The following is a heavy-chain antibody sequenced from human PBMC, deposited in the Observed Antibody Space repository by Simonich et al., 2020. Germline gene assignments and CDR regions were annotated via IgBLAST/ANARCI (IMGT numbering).Heavy chain of an antibody. CDR1: GYTFTGYY. Sequence: QVQLVQSGAEVKKRGASVKGSCKASGYTFTGYYMHWGRQATGQGLEWMGWINPTSGGTNYAQKLQGRVTMTRDTSISTAYMELSRLRSDDTAVYYCARGRLTGDKGAFDIWGQGTMVTVSS. CDR3: ARGRLTGDKGAFDI. J-gene: IGHJ3*02. CDR2: INPTSGGT. V-gene: IGHV1-2*02. D-gene: IGHD7-27*01.